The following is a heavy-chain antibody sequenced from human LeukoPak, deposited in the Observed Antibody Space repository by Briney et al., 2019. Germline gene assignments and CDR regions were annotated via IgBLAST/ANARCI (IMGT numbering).Heavy chain of an antibody. Sequence: SETLSLTCTVSDASISSSSYHWGWIRQPPGTGLEWIGSIYYSGSTYYNPSLKSRVTISVDTSKNQFSLKLSSVTAADTAVYYCARDLPNYYDSSGYYRTGVAFDIWGQGTMVTVSS. CDR1: DASISSSSYH. J-gene: IGHJ3*02. CDR2: IYYSGST. D-gene: IGHD3-22*01. V-gene: IGHV4-39*07. CDR3: ARDLPNYYDSSGYYRTGVAFDI.